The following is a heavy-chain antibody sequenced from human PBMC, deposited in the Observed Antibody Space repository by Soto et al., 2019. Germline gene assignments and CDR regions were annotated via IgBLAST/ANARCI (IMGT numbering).Heavy chain of an antibody. V-gene: IGHV1-3*01. Sequence: QVQLVQSGAEVKKPGASVKVSCKASGYTFTSYAMHWVRQAPGQRLEWMGWINAGNGNTKYSQKFQGRVTITRDTSASTAYMELSSLRSEDTAVYYCAREGIAAAGTSKNYSYGMDVWGQGTTVTVSS. J-gene: IGHJ6*02. CDR1: GYTFTSYA. D-gene: IGHD6-13*01. CDR2: INAGNGNT. CDR3: AREGIAAAGTSKNYSYGMDV.